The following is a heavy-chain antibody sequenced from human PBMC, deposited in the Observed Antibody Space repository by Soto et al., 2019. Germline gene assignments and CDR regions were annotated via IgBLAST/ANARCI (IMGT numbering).Heavy chain of an antibody. Sequence: HPGGSLRLSCAASGFTFSSYAMSWVRQAPGKGLEWVSAISGSGGSTYYADSVKGRFTISRDNSKNTLYLQMNSLRAEDTAVYYCAKDRGATLSYFDYWGQGTLVTVSS. J-gene: IGHJ4*02. D-gene: IGHD3-10*01. V-gene: IGHV3-23*01. CDR2: ISGSGGST. CDR1: GFTFSSYA. CDR3: AKDRGATLSYFDY.